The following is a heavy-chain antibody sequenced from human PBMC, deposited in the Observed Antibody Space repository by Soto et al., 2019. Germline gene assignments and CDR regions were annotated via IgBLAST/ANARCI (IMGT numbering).Heavy chain of an antibody. CDR3: ARALKENYYGMDV. CDR2: ISAFNGNT. J-gene: IGHJ6*02. CDR1: GYSFTNYG. V-gene: IGHV1-18*01. D-gene: IGHD2-8*01. Sequence: ASVKVSCKASGYSFTNYGITWVRQAPGQGLEWMGWISAFNGNTNYAQKLQGRVTMTTDTSTSTAYMQLSRLRSDDTAVYYCARALKENYYGMDVWGQGTTVTVSS.